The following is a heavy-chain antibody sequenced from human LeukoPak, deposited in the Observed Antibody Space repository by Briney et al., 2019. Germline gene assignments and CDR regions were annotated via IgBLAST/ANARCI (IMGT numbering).Heavy chain of an antibody. J-gene: IGHJ4*02. Sequence: SETLSLTCTVSGGSISSYYWSWIRQPAGKGLEWIGRIYTSGSTYYNPSLKGRVTISVDTSKNQFSLKLRSVTATDTAVYYCTRGKSRGSHIDYWGQGTLVTVSS. D-gene: IGHD1-26*01. CDR3: TRGKSRGSHIDY. CDR1: GGSISSYY. V-gene: IGHV4-4*07. CDR2: IYTSGST.